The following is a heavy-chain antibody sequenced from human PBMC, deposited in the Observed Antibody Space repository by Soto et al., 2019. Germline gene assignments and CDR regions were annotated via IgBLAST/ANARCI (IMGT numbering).Heavy chain of an antibody. J-gene: IGHJ5*02. D-gene: IGHD4-17*01. CDR1: GFTFSSYA. CDR3: ARDGGIYGDYVFDWFDP. V-gene: IGHV3-30-3*01. CDR2: ISCDGSNK. Sequence: QVQLVESGGGVVQPGRSLRLSCAASGFTFSSYAMHWVRQAPGKGLEWVAVISCDGSNKYYADSVKGRFTISRDNSKNTLYLQMNSLRAEDTAVYYCARDGGIYGDYVFDWFDPWGQGTLVTVSS.